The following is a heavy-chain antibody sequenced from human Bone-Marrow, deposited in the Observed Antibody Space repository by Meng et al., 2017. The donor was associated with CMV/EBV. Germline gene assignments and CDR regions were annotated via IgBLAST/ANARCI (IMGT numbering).Heavy chain of an antibody. D-gene: IGHD3-3*01. CDR3: AHRYDFSSGLHY. CDR1: GFSLSSSGVG. V-gene: IGHV2-5*01. Sequence: SGPTLVKPTQTLTRPCTFSGFSLSSSGVGVVWIRQPPGKALEWLALIFYNDDKRYSPSLKSRLSIRKDTSKNQVILTMTNMDPVDIGTYYCAHRYDFSSGLHYWGQGVLVTFYS. CDR2: IFYNDDK. J-gene: IGHJ4*02.